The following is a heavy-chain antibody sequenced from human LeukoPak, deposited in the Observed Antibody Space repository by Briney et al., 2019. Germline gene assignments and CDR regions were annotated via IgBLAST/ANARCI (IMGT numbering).Heavy chain of an antibody. V-gene: IGHV3-30-3*01. J-gene: IGHJ3*02. CDR2: ISYDGSNK. D-gene: IGHD3-22*01. CDR3: ASRKASGREWLLLPDAFDI. CDR1: GFTFSSYA. Sequence: GGSLRLSCAASGFTFSSYAMHWVRQAPGKGLEWVAVISYDGSNKYYADSVKGRFTISRDNSKNTLCLQMNSLRAEDTAVYYCASRKASGREWLLLPDAFDIWGQGTMVTVSS.